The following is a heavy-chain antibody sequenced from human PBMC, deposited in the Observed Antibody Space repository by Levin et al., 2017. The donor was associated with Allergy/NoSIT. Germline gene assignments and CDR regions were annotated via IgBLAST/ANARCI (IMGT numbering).Heavy chain of an antibody. D-gene: IGHD6-13*01. CDR1: GFTFSSYG. CDR3: AKDRSSSWAMGAFDS. V-gene: IGHV3-30*18. Sequence: GESLKISCAASGFTFSSYGMHWVRQAPGKGLEWVAVISYDGSNKYYTDSVKGRFTISRDNSKNTLYLQMNSLRAEDTAVHYCAKDRSSSWAMGAFDSCGQGTMVTVSS. J-gene: IGHJ3*02. CDR2: ISYDGSNK.